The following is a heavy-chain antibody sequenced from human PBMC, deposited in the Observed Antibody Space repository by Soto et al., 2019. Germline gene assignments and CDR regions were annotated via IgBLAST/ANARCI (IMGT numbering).Heavy chain of an antibody. V-gene: IGHV5-51*01. CDR3: AKERLHHFGH. CDR2: IDPGDSDT. J-gene: IGHJ4*02. CDR1: GYSFTTYW. Sequence: PGESLKISCKASGYSFTTYWIAWVRQMPGKGLEWMGVIDPGDSDTRYSPSFQGQVIISADKSTNTAYLQWRSLKASDTAMYFCAKERLHHFGHWGQGSLVTVSS. D-gene: IGHD3-16*01.